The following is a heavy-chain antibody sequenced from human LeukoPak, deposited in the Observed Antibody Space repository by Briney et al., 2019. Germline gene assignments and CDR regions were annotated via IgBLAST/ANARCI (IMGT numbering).Heavy chain of an antibody. Sequence: PGESLRLSCAASGFTFSSYWMSWVRQAPGKGLEWVANIKQDGSEKYYVDSVKGRFTISRDNAKNSLYLQMNSLRAEDTAVYYCARDHRSGYSGYDAGNYFDYWGQGTLVTVSS. CDR3: ARDHRSGYSGYDAGNYFDY. V-gene: IGHV3-7*01. J-gene: IGHJ4*02. CDR1: GFTFSSYW. CDR2: IKQDGSEK. D-gene: IGHD5-12*01.